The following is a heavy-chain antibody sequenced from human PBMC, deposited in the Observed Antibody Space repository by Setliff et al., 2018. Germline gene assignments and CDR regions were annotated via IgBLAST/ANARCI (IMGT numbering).Heavy chain of an antibody. CDR2: ISHSGST. J-gene: IGHJ5*02. Sequence: SETLSLTCAVSGYSINSDCSWGWIRQPPGKGLEWIGTISHSGSTSYNSSLKSRVTMSVDTSKNQFFLKLSSVTAADTAVYYCVRGFTIFGVVKLERWFDPWGQGTLVTVSS. CDR1: GYSINSDCS. D-gene: IGHD3-3*01. CDR3: VRGFTIFGVVKLERWFDP. V-gene: IGHV4-38-2*01.